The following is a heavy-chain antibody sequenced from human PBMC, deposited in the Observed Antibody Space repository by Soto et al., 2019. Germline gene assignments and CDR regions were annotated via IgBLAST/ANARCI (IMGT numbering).Heavy chain of an antibody. Sequence: SETLSLTCAAYGGSFSGYYWSWIRQPPGKGLEWIGEINHSGSTNYNPSLKSRVTISVDTSKNQFSLKLSSVTAADTAVYYCARGELVVVIWFDP. V-gene: IGHV4-34*01. D-gene: IGHD3-22*01. CDR2: INHSGST. CDR1: GGSFSGYY. J-gene: IGHJ5*02. CDR3: ARGELVVVIWFDP.